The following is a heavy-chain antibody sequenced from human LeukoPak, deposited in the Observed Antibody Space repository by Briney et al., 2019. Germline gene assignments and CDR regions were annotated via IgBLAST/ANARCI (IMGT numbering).Heavy chain of an antibody. V-gene: IGHV3-48*03. CDR1: GFTFSSYE. J-gene: IGHJ3*02. CDR2: ISSSGSTI. CDR3: ARERIGDDAFDI. D-gene: IGHD2-15*01. Sequence: GGSLRLSCAASGFTFSSYEMNWVRQAPGKGLEWVSYISSSGSTIYYADSVKGRFTISRDNAKNSLYLQMNRLRAEDTAVYYCARERIGDDAFDIWGQGTMVTVSS.